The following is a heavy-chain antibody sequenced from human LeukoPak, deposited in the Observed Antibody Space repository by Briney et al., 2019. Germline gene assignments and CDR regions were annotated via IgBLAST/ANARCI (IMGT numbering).Heavy chain of an antibody. D-gene: IGHD6-19*01. V-gene: IGHV3-23*01. CDR3: AKDYTSGWKDFDS. CDR1: LLTLSRYA. J-gene: IGHJ4*02. Sequence: PGGSLRLSRAASLLTLSRYAMGLVRQAPGKGLEGVSAISGSGGTTYYAASVKGRFTISRDNSKNTVYLQMNSLRAEDTAIYYCAKDYTSGWKDFDSWGQGALVTVSS. CDR2: ISGSGGTT.